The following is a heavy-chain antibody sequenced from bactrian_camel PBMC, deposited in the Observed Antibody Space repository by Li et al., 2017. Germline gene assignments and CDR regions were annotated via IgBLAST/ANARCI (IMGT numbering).Heavy chain of an antibody. J-gene: IGHJ6*01. CDR1: GNIDGPYS. CDR2: IDSDGST. V-gene: IGHV3S53*01. Sequence: HVQLVESGGGSVQAGGSLTLSCAASGNIDGPYSMGWFRQAPGKEREGVASIDSDGSTSYADSVKGRFTISQDNAKNIVYLQMNSLKVEDTAMYYCATRRYCTSMSPAAFGYWGQGTQVTVS. D-gene: IGHD1*01. CDR3: ATRRYCTSMSPAAFGY.